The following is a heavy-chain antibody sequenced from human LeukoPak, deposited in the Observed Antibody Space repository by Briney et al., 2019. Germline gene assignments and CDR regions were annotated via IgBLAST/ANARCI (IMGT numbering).Heavy chain of an antibody. CDR3: AGYYGSGSGLDY. D-gene: IGHD3-10*01. Sequence: KASETLSLTCAVYGGSFSGYYWSWIRQPPGKGLEWIGEINHSGSTNYNPSLKSRVTISVDTSKNQLSLKLSSVTAADTAVYYCAGYYGSGSGLDYWGQGTLVTVSS. CDR2: INHSGST. J-gene: IGHJ4*02. CDR1: GGSFSGYY. V-gene: IGHV4-34*01.